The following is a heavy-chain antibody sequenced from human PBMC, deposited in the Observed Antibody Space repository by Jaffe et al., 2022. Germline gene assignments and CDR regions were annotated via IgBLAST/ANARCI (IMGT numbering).Heavy chain of an antibody. CDR1: GGTFSSYA. CDR2: IIPIFGTA. J-gene: IGHJ3*02. Sequence: QVQLVQSGAEVKKPGSSVKVSCKASGGTFSSYAISWVRQAPGQGLEWMGGIIPIFGTANYAQKFQGRVTITADESTSTAYMELSSLRSEDTAVYYCARTRNIVVVVAATTRHDAFDIWGQGTMVTVSS. CDR3: ARTRNIVVVVAATTRHDAFDI. D-gene: IGHD2-15*01. V-gene: IGHV1-69*01.